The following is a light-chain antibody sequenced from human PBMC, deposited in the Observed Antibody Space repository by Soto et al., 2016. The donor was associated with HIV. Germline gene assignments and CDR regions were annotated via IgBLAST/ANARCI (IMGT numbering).Light chain of an antibody. V-gene: IGKV1-9*01. CDR1: QGISSY. Sequence: DIQLTQSPSFLSASVGDRVTITCRASQGISSYLAWYQQKPGKAPKLLIYEASTLQSGVPSRFSGSGSGTEFTLTISSLQPEDFAIYYCQHLNSFLPWTFGQGTKVEIK. CDR2: EAS. J-gene: IGKJ1*01. CDR3: QHLNSFLPWT.